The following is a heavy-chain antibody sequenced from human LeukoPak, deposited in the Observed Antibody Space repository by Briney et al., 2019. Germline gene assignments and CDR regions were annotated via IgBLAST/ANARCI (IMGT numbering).Heavy chain of an antibody. J-gene: IGHJ4*02. CDR2: IYYSGTT. V-gene: IGHV4-39*01. CDR3: ARPQRSGYLDL. CDR1: GGSITRSGYY. Sequence: PSETLSLTCTLSGGSITRSGYYWGWLRQPPGKGLEWIGNIYYSGTTYYNPSLTSRVTIPVDTSKNQFSLKLSSVTAADTAVYYCARPQRSGYLDLWGQGTLVTVSS. D-gene: IGHD3-3*01.